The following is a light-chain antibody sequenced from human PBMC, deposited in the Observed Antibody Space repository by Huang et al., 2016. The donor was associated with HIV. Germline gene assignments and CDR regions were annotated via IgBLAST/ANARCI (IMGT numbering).Light chain of an antibody. Sequence: DIRMTQSPSSLSASVGDRVTITCRASQGISNYLAWYHQKPGKVPDLLIYAASTLQSGVPSRVSGSGSGTDFTLTISSLQPEDVGTYYCQKYNSAPPTFGQGTKVEIK. CDR1: QGISNY. V-gene: IGKV1-27*01. CDR2: AAS. CDR3: QKYNSAPPT. J-gene: IGKJ1*01.